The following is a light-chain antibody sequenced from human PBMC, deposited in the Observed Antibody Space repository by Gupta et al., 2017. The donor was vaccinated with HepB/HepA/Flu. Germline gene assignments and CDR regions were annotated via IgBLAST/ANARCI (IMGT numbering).Light chain of an antibody. J-gene: IGLJ1*01. CDR2: QDS. V-gene: IGLV3-1*01. Sequence: SCQLPQPPSVSVSHGQTPRITCSGDKVGDKYVCWYQQKPGQSPVVVIYQDSKRPSGGPGRFSGSNSGNTATLTISGTQAMDEDDYDCQAWDGSTGVFGTGTKVTGL. CDR3: QAWDGSTGV. CDR1: KVGDKY.